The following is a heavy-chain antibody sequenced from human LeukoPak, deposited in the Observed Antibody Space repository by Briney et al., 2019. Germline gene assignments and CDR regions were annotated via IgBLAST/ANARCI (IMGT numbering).Heavy chain of an antibody. Sequence: GTSVKVSCKASGYTLTAYGISWVRQAPGQGLERMGWISGYNGNTNYAQKFQGRVTLTTDTSTSTAYMELRSLRSDDTAVYYCARDERGHCSSASCPYFDYWGQGTLVTVSS. CDR1: GYTLTAYG. V-gene: IGHV1-18*01. D-gene: IGHD2-2*01. CDR3: ARDERGHCSSASCPYFDY. CDR2: ISGYNGNT. J-gene: IGHJ4*02.